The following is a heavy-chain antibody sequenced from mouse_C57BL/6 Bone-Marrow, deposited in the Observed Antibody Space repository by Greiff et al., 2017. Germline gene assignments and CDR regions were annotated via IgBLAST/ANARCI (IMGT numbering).Heavy chain of an antibody. D-gene: IGHD2-3*01. CDR3: AKGSDGYPAWFAY. CDR2: IWRGGST. V-gene: IGHV2-5*01. Sequence: QVQLQQSGPGLVQPSQSLSITCTVSGFSLTSYGVHWVRQSPGKGLEWLGVIWRGGSTDYNAAFMSRLSITKDNSKSQVFFKMNSLQADDTAIYYCAKGSDGYPAWFAYWGQGTLVTVSA. J-gene: IGHJ3*01. CDR1: GFSLTSYG.